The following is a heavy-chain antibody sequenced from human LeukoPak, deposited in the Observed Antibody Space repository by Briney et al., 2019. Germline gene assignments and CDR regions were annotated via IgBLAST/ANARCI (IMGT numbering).Heavy chain of an antibody. CDR3: ARDRGMYCSSGSCYSVDY. CDR2: ISAYNGNT. Sequence: ASVKVSCKASGYTFTSYGISWVRQAPGQGLEWMGWISAYNGNTNYAQKLQGRVTMTTDTTTSTAYMELRSLRSDDTAVYYCARDRGMYCSSGSCYSVDYWGQGTPVTVSS. D-gene: IGHD2-15*01. J-gene: IGHJ4*02. CDR1: GYTFTSYG. V-gene: IGHV1-18*01.